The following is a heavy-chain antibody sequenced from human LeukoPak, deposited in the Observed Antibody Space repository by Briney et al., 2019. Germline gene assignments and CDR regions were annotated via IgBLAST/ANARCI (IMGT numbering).Heavy chain of an antibody. J-gene: IGHJ4*02. D-gene: IGHD3-9*01. Sequence: ASMKVSCKASGYTFTGYYMHWVRQAPGQGLEWMGWINPNSGGTNYAQKFQGRVTMTRDTSISTAYMELSRLRSDDTAVYYCARRRDLTGYSTFDYWGQGTLVTVSS. CDR3: ARRRDLTGYSTFDY. CDR1: GYTFTGYY. CDR2: INPNSGGT. V-gene: IGHV1-2*02.